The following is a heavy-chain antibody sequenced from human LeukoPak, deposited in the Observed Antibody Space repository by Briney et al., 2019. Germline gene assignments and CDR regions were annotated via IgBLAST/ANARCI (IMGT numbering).Heavy chain of an antibody. Sequence: GESLKTSCKTSGYNFPINWIGWVRQMPGKGLEWMGVIYPGDSDTRYSPSFQGQVTISADMSISAAYLQWSSLKASDTAMYYCARSSDYVFDYWGQGTQVTVSS. J-gene: IGHJ4*02. D-gene: IGHD4-17*01. CDR1: GYNFPINW. CDR3: ARSSDYVFDY. V-gene: IGHV5-51*01. CDR2: IYPGDSDT.